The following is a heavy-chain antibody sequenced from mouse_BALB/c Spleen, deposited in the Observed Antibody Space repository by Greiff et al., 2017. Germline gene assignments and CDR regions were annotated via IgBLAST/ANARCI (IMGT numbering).Heavy chain of an antibody. J-gene: IGHJ4*01. CDR3: TRRWLLPMDY. Sequence: VKLMESGAELVKPGASVKLSCKASGYTFTSYYMYWVKQRPGQGLEWIGEINPSNGGTNFNEKFKSKATLTVDKSSSTAYMQLSSLTSEDSAVYYCTRRWLLPMDYWGQGTSVTVSS. CDR1: GYTFTSYY. V-gene: IGHV1S81*02. CDR2: INPSNGGT. D-gene: IGHD2-3*01.